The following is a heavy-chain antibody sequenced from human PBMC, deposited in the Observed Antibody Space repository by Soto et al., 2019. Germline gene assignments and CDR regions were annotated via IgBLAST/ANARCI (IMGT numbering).Heavy chain of an antibody. V-gene: IGHV4-61*01. CDR1: GGSVSSGSYY. J-gene: IGHJ4*02. Sequence: SETLSLTCTVSGGSVSSGSYYWSWIRQPPGKGLEWIGYIYYSGSTNYNPSLKSRVTISVDTSKNQFSLKLSSVTAADTAVYYCARGQPHYYYDGRGTLDYWGQGTLVTVSS. CDR3: ARGQPHYYYDGRGTLDY. CDR2: IYYSGST. D-gene: IGHD3-22*01.